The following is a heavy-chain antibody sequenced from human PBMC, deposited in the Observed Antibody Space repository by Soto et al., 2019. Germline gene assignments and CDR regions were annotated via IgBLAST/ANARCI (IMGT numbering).Heavy chain of an antibody. CDR3: AVDCTNGVCYPTRGLVDY. D-gene: IGHD2-8*01. CDR1: GGSISSSSYY. CDR2: IYYSGST. V-gene: IGHV4-39*01. J-gene: IGHJ4*02. Sequence: SETLSLTCTVSGGSISSSSYYWGWIRQPPGKGLEWIGSIYYSGSTYYNPSLKSRVTISVDTSKNQFSLKLSSVTAADTAVYYCAVDCTNGVCYPTRGLVDYWGQGTLVTVSS.